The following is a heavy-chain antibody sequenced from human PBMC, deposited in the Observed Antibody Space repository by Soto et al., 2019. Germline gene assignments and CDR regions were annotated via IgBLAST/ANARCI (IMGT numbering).Heavy chain of an antibody. CDR1: GGSISSYY. Sequence: SETLSLTCTVSGGSISSYYWSWIRQPPGKGLEWIGYIYYSGSTNYNPSLKSRVTISIDASKNQFSLRLSSVTAADTAVYYCARSMFYSDGSNYSPFDYWGQGTLVTVSS. CDR3: ARSMFYSDGSNYSPFDY. CDR2: IYYSGST. D-gene: IGHD3-22*01. J-gene: IGHJ4*02. V-gene: IGHV4-59*12.